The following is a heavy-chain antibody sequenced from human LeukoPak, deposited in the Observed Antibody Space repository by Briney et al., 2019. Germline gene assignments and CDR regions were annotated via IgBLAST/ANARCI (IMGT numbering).Heavy chain of an antibody. D-gene: IGHD3-10*01. V-gene: IGHV3-30*18. CDR2: ISYDGSNK. CDR3: AKEYYYGSGLFDY. CDR1: GLTFSSYG. J-gene: IGHJ4*02. Sequence: GRSLRLSCAASGLTFSSYGMHWVRQSQAKGLKGVAVISYDGSNKYYADSVKGRFTISRDNSKNTLYLQMNSLRAEDTAVYYCAKEYYYGSGLFDYWGQGTLVTVSS.